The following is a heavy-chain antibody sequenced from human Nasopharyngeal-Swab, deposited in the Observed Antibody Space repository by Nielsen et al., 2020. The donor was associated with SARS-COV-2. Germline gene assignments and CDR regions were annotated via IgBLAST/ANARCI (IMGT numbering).Heavy chain of an antibody. CDR1: GFTSSSYA. CDR3: AKSKSASSWYSPFDY. J-gene: IGHJ4*02. CDR2: ISGSGGST. V-gene: IGHV3-23*01. Sequence: GGSLRLSCAASGFTSSSYAMSWVRQAPGKGLEWVSAISGSGGSTYYADSVKGRFTISRDNSKNTLYLQMNSLRAEDTAVYYCAKSKSASSWYSPFDYWGQGTLVTVSS. D-gene: IGHD6-13*01.